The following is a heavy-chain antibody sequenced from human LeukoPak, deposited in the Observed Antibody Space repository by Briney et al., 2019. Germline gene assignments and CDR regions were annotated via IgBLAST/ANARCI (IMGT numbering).Heavy chain of an antibody. V-gene: IGHV3-74*01. D-gene: IGHD3-3*01. CDR1: GFTFRTYW. Sequence: GGSLRLSCAASGFTFRTYWMQWVRQAPGKGLVWVSRIKSDGSTNYADSVKGRFTISRDNAKNTLSLQMNSLRPEDTGVYYCARAPSEIGGYYPEYFRHWGQGTLVTVSS. CDR2: IKSDGST. J-gene: IGHJ1*01. CDR3: ARAPSEIGGYYPEYFRH.